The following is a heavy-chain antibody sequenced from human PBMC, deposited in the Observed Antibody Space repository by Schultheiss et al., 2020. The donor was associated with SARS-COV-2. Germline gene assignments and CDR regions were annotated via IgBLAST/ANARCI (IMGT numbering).Heavy chain of an antibody. D-gene: IGHD3-22*01. V-gene: IGHV3-21*01. Sequence: GGSLRLSCAASGFTFRSHEMKWVRQAPGKGLEWVSSITGSSSYIYYADSVKGRFTISRDNAKNSLYLQMNSLRAEDTAVYYCARETYYYDTSGYYPYYFDYWGQGTLVTVSS. CDR2: ITGSSSYI. CDR1: GFTFRSHE. J-gene: IGHJ4*02. CDR3: ARETYYYDTSGYYPYYFDY.